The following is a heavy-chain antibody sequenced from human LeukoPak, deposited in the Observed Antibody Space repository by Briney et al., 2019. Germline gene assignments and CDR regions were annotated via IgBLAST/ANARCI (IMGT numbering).Heavy chain of an antibody. CDR1: GGTFSSYA. D-gene: IGHD2-21*02. CDR3: ARGGHIVVVTAIQPNYYSDY. V-gene: IGHV1-69*05. J-gene: IGHJ4*02. Sequence: SVKVSCKASGGTFSSYAISWVRQAPGQGLEWMGGIIPIFGTANYAQKFQGRVTITTDESTSTAYMELSSLRSEDTAVYYCARGGHIVVVTAIQPNYYSDYWGQGTLVTVSS. CDR2: IIPIFGTA.